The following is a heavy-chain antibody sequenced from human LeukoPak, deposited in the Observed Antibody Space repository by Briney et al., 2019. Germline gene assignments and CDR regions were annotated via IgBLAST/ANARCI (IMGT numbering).Heavy chain of an antibody. Sequence: SETLSLTCRVSGGSISTYYWSWIRQPAGKGLEWIGRIYTSGSTSYNPSLGSRVSMSVDTSKNQFSLNLNSVTAADTAVYYCARGYSYNDYWGQGTLVTVSS. CDR1: GGSISTYY. CDR2: IYTSGST. D-gene: IGHD1-1*01. J-gene: IGHJ4*02. V-gene: IGHV4-4*07. CDR3: ARGYSYNDY.